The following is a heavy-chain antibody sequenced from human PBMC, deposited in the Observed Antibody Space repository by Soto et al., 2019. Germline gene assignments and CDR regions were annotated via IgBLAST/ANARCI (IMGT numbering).Heavy chain of an antibody. J-gene: IGHJ5*02. V-gene: IGHV1-2*02. CDR2: INPNSGGT. CDR1: GYTFTGYY. D-gene: IGHD2-2*01. CDR3: ARAMVVVPAAPFDP. Sequence: VASVKVSCKASGYTFTGYYMHWVRQAPGQGLEWMGWINPNSGGTNYAQKFQGRVTMTRDTSISTAYMELSRLRSDDTAVYYCARAMVVVPAAPFDPWGQGTLVTVSS.